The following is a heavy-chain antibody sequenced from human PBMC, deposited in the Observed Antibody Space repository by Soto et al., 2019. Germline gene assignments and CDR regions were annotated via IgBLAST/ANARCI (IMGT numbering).Heavy chain of an antibody. V-gene: IGHV1-18*01. CDR3: AGSRGFGFDF. D-gene: IGHD2-15*01. CDR2: LSGDNGDI. CDR1: DYTFNSYG. J-gene: IGHJ4*02. Sequence: QVQLVQSGDELKKPGASVKVSCKASDYTFNSYGISWVRKAPGQGLEWMGWLSGDNGDIKYAQKFQVRVTMTTDISTSTVSMELRSLSSDATAVYFCAGSRGFGFDFWGQGTLVTVSS.